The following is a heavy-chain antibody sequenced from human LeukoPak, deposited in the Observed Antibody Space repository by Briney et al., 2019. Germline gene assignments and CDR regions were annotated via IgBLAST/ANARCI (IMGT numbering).Heavy chain of an antibody. CDR2: INHSGST. J-gene: IGHJ4*02. CDR3: ARGVTYYDFWSGYYVSESFDY. Sequence: PSETLSLTCAVYGGSFSGYYWSWIRQPPGKGLEWIGEINHSGSTNYNPSLKSRVTISVDTSKNQFSLKLSSVTAADTAVYYCARGVTYYDFWSGYYVSESFDYWGQGTLVTVSS. D-gene: IGHD3-3*01. CDR1: GGSFSGYY. V-gene: IGHV4-34*01.